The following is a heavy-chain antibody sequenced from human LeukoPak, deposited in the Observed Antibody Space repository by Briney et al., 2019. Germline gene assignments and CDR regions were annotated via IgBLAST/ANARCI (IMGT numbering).Heavy chain of an antibody. CDR1: SYSISSGYY. J-gene: IGHJ4*02. CDR2: IYHSGST. Sequence: KSSETLSLTCTVSSYSISSGYYWGWIRQPPGKGLEWIGSIYHSGSTYYNPSLKSRVTISVDTSKNQFSLKLSSVTAADTAVSYCARSRIDYGDSYFDYWGQGTLVTVSS. D-gene: IGHD4-17*01. V-gene: IGHV4-38-2*02. CDR3: ARSRIDYGDSYFDY.